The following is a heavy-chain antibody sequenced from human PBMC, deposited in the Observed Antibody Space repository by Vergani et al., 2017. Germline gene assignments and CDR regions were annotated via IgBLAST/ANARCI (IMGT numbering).Heavy chain of an antibody. V-gene: IGHV1-3*01. CDR2: INAGNGNT. D-gene: IGHD3-10*01. J-gene: IGHJ4*02. CDR1: GYTFTSYA. Sequence: QVQLVQSGAEVKKPGASVKVSCKASGYTFTSYAMHWVRQAPGKRLEWMGWINAGNGNTKYSQKFQGRVTITRDTSASTAYMELSSLRSEDTAVYYCARYGGFGESFDYWGQGTLVTVSS. CDR3: ARYGGFGESFDY.